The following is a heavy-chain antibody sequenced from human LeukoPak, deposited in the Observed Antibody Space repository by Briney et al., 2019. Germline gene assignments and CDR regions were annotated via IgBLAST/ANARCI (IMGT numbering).Heavy chain of an antibody. CDR2: ISYDGSNK. Sequence: GGSLRLSCAASGFTFSSYAMHWVRQAPGKGLEWVAVISYDGSNKYYADSVKGRFTISRDNSKNTLYLQMNSLRAEDTAVYYCASSWYEGQYHPWGQGTLVTVSS. J-gene: IGHJ5*02. D-gene: IGHD6-13*01. CDR1: GFTFSSYA. CDR3: ASSWYEGQYHP. V-gene: IGHV3-30*04.